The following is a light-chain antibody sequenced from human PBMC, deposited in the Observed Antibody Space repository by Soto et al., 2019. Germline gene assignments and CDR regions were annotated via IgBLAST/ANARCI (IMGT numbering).Light chain of an antibody. CDR1: SRDVGGYNS. CDR3: SSYTTGGSYV. CDR2: DVS. J-gene: IGLJ1*01. V-gene: IGLV2-14*01. Sequence: QSALTQPASVSGSPGLSIAISCTGTSRDVGGYNSVSWYQQQPGKVPKLMIFDVSNRPSGVSNRFSGSKSGNTASLTISGLQAADEGDYYCSSYTTGGSYVFGTGTKLTVL.